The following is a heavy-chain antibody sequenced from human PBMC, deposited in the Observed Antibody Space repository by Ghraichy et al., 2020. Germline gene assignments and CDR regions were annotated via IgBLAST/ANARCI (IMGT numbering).Heavy chain of an antibody. CDR1: GGSISSYY. CDR3: ARQYCSGGSCYSKNNWFDP. D-gene: IGHD2-15*01. CDR2: IYYSGST. J-gene: IGHJ5*02. V-gene: IGHV4-59*08. Sequence: ETLSLTCTVSGGSISSYYWSWIRQPPGKGLEWIGYIYYSGSTNYNPSLKSRVTISVDTSKNQFSLKLSSVTAADTAVYYCARQYCSGGSCYSKNNWFDPWGQGTLVTVSS.